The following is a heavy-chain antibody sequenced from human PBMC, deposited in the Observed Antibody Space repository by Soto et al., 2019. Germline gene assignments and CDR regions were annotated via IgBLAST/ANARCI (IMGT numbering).Heavy chain of an antibody. CDR2: IWYDGSNK. CDR3: AREYIGYCSGGSCYPARYYYGMDV. Sequence: GGSLRLSCAASGFTFSSYGMHWVRQAPGKGLEWVAFIWYDGSNKYYADSVKGRFTISRDNSKNTLYLQMNSLRAEDTAVYYCAREYIGYCSGGSCYPARYYYGMDVWGQGTTVTVSS. CDR1: GFTFSSYG. D-gene: IGHD2-15*01. V-gene: IGHV3-33*01. J-gene: IGHJ6*02.